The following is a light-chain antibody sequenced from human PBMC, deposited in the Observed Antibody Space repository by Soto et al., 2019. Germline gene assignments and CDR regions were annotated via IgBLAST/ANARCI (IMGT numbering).Light chain of an antibody. J-gene: IGKJ4*01. CDR1: QSISNN. V-gene: IGKV3-15*01. CDR2: FAS. Sequence: EIVMTQSPAALSVSPGDKVTLSCRASQSISNNLAWYQQKLGQAPRLLIYFASTRATGIPARFSGSGSGTEFSLTISSLQSEDLGLYYCQHYNKWPLTFGGGTKVET. CDR3: QHYNKWPLT.